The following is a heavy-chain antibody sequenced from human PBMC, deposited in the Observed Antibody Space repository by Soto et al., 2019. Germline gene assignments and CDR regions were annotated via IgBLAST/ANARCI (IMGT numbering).Heavy chain of an antibody. CDR3: ARDSGDLGLWLNMDV. V-gene: IGHV3-33*01. CDR2: IWYDGSNK. Sequence: GGSLRLSCAASGFTFSSYGMHWVRQAPGKGLEWVAVIWYDGSNKYYADSVKGRFTISRDNSKNTLYLQMNSLRAEDTAVYYCARDSGDLGLWLNMDVWGQGTTVTVSS. CDR1: GFTFSSYG. J-gene: IGHJ6*02. D-gene: IGHD5-18*01.